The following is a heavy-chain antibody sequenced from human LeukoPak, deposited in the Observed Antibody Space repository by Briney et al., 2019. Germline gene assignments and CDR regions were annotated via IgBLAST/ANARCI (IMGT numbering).Heavy chain of an antibody. CDR2: INHSGST. J-gene: IGHJ6*03. V-gene: IGHV4-34*01. CDR3: ARLRILGYYYGSGSRKGYYYMDV. CDR1: GGSFSGYY. D-gene: IGHD3-10*01. Sequence: PSETLSLTCAVYGGSFSGYYWSWIRQPPGKGLEWIGEINHSGSTNYNPSLKSRVTISVDTSKNQFSPKLSSVTAADTAVYYCARLRILGYYYGSGSRKGYYYMDVWGKGTTVTISS.